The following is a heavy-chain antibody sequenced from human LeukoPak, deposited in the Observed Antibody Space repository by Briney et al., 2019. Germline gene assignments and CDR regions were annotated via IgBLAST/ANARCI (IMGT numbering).Heavy chain of an antibody. CDR1: GFTFPSYA. CDR2: LSTSGGST. Sequence: HPGGSLRLSCAASGFTFPSYAMNWVRQAPGKGLGWVSALSTSGGSTYYADSVKGRFTISRDNSKNTVYLQMNSLRAEDTAVYYCAKDGMYYYDSSGYHHLDYWGQGTLVTVSS. V-gene: IGHV3-23*01. J-gene: IGHJ4*02. D-gene: IGHD3-22*01. CDR3: AKDGMYYYDSSGYHHLDY.